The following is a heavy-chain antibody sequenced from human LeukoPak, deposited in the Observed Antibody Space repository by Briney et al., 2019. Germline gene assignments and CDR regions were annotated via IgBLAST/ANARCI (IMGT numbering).Heavy chain of an antibody. D-gene: IGHD4-17*01. V-gene: IGHV3-33*01. CDR1: GFTFSSYG. CDR2: IWYGGSNK. CDR3: ASDCGDYVGTDAFDI. Sequence: GGSLRLSCAASGFTFSSYGMHWVRQAPGKGLEWVAVIWYGGSNKYYADSVKGRFTISRDNSKNTLYLQMNSLRAEDTAVYYCASDCGDYVGTDAFDIWGQGTMVTVSS. J-gene: IGHJ3*02.